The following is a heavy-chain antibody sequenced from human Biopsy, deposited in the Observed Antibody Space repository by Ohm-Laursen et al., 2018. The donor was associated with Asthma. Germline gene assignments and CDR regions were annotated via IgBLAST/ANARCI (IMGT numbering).Heavy chain of an antibody. V-gene: IGHV1-69*01. J-gene: IGHJ6*02. CDR3: AGCQVGYSSGWSLLLKKIYYSGMDV. Sequence: SSVKVSCNISGYSLTDLSMHWVRQAPGQGLEWLGGIMTVFGTTNYAQKFQGRVTITADESTSTAYMEVTSLRSEDTAIYYCAGCQVGYSSGWSLLLKKIYYSGMDVWGQGTAVTVSS. CDR2: IMTVFGTT. CDR1: GYSLTDLS. D-gene: IGHD6-19*01.